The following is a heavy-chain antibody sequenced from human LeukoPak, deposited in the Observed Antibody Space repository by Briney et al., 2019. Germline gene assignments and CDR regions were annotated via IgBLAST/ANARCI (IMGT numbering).Heavy chain of an antibody. V-gene: IGHV3-74*01. J-gene: IGHJ4*02. Sequence: GGSLRLSCAASGFTFSRYWIHWVRQAPGKGLEWVSRINPDGSTTTYADSVKGRFTISRDNAKNSLYLQMNSLRAGDTAVYYCARGYSYLYDYWGQGTLVTVSS. CDR2: INPDGSTT. CDR3: ARGYSYLYDY. D-gene: IGHD3-16*02. CDR1: GFTFSRYW.